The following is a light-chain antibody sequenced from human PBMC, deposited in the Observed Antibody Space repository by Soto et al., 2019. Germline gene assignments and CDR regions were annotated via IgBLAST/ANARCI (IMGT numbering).Light chain of an antibody. CDR3: QQYGSSGT. CDR2: GAS. V-gene: IGKV3-20*01. Sequence: ELVLTQSPATLSLSPGDSAGLSCRASQSVSNYLAWYQQQPGQAPRVLIYGASNRATGIPDSFSGSGSGTDFPLTIRRLEPEDFAVYYCQQYGSSGTXGQGTKVDIK. J-gene: IGKJ1*01. CDR1: QSVSNY.